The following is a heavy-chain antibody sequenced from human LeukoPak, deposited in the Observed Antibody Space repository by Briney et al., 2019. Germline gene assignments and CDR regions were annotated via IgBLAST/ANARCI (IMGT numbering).Heavy chain of an antibody. CDR2: ISYDGSNE. CDR3: ARGKYRSSWYDPIFDY. J-gene: IGHJ4*02. V-gene: IGHV3-30*04. Sequence: GGSLRLSCAASGFTFSSYAMRWVRQAPGKGLEWVAVISYDGSNEEHADSVKGRFTISRDNSKNTLYLQMNSLRGEDTAVYHCARGKYRSSWYDPIFDYWGQGTLVTVSS. CDR1: GFTFSSYA. D-gene: IGHD6-13*01.